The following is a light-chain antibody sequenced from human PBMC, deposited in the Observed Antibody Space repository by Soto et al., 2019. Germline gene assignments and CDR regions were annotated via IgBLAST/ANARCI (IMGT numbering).Light chain of an antibody. CDR1: RTDIGGYDL. CDR3: SAYSAGSSLLV. V-gene: IGLV2-14*01. Sequence: QSALTQPASVSGSPGQTITISCTGTRTDIGGYDLVSWYQHHPGKAPKLLIHEVSNRPSGISTRFSGSKSDNVASLTIPGLRAEDESDYFCSAYSAGSSLLVFGTGTKVTVL. J-gene: IGLJ1*01. CDR2: EVS.